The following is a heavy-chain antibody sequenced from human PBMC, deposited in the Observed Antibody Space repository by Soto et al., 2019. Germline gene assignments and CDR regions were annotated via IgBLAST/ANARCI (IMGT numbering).Heavy chain of an antibody. CDR1: GFTFSSYG. CDR3: ARAIAYYYDSSGYYYPYYYYGMDV. D-gene: IGHD3-22*01. V-gene: IGHV3-33*01. CDR2: IWYDGSNK. J-gene: IGHJ6*02. Sequence: GGSLRLSCAASGFTFSSYGMHWVRQAPGKGLEWVAVIWYDGSNKYYADSVKGRFAISRDNSKNTLYLQMNSLRAEDTAVYYCARAIAYYYDSSGYYYPYYYYGMDVWGQGTTVTVSS.